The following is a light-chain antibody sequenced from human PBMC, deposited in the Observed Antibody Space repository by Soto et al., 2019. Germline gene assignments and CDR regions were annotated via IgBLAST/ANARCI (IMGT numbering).Light chain of an antibody. Sequence: QSVLTQPASVSGSPGQSITISCTYNLVSWYQQHPGKAPKLMIYEGNKRPSGVSNRFSGSKSGNKASLTISGLQAEDEADYYCCSYAGQRVVFGGGTKLTVL. CDR1: NL. CDR3: CSYAGQRVV. V-gene: IGLV2-23*01. J-gene: IGLJ2*01. CDR2: EGN.